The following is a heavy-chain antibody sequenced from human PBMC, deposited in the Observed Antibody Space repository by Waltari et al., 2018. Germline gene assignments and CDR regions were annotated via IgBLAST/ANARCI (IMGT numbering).Heavy chain of an antibody. Sequence: QVQLVESGGGVVQPGRSLTLTCAASGFAFSSYGMHLVRQAPCKGLEWVAVIWYDGSNKYYADSVKGRFTISRDNSKNTLYLQMNSLRAEDTAVYYCSTVTTSIWGQGTLVTVSS. J-gene: IGHJ4*02. CDR3: STVTTSI. D-gene: IGHD4-17*01. CDR2: IWYDGSNK. CDR1: GFAFSSYG. V-gene: IGHV3-33*01.